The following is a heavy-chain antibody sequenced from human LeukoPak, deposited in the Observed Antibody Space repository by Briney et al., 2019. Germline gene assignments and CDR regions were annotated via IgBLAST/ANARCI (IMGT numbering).Heavy chain of an antibody. CDR2: IYYSGST. CDR3: AKGDMYYDFWSGYPI. D-gene: IGHD3-3*01. CDR1: GGSISSYY. J-gene: IGHJ3*02. Sequence: PSETLSLTCTVSGGSISSYYWSWIRQPPGKGLEWIGYIYYSGSTNYNPSLKSRVTISVDTSKNQFSLKLSSVTAADTAVYYCAKGDMYYDFWSGYPIWGQGTMVTVSS. V-gene: IGHV4-59*01.